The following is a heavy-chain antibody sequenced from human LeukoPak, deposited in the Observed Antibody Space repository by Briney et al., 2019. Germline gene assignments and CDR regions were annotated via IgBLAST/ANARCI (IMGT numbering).Heavy chain of an antibody. CDR2: IWYDGSDN. CDR1: GFTFSSYW. CDR3: ARDWGDYGDYANLDY. V-gene: IGHV3-33*08. Sequence: PGGFLRLSCAASGFTFSSYWMHWVRQAPGKGLEWVALIWYDGSDNYYADSMKGRFTISRDNSKNTLYLQMNTLRADDTAVYYCARDWGDYGDYANLDYWGQGTLVTVSS. D-gene: IGHD4-17*01. J-gene: IGHJ4*02.